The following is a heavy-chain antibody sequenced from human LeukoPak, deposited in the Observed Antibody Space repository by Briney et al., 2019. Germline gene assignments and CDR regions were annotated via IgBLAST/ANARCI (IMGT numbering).Heavy chain of an antibody. Sequence: ASVKVSCKASGYTFTSYDINWVPQATGQGLEWMGWMNPNSGNTGYAQKFQGRVTMTRNTSISTAYMELSSLRSEDTAVYYCARGSYAMVRGVPHPHFDYWGQGTLVTVSS. CDR1: GYTFTSYD. CDR2: MNPNSGNT. V-gene: IGHV1-8*02. D-gene: IGHD3-10*01. J-gene: IGHJ4*02. CDR3: ARGSYAMVRGVPHPHFDY.